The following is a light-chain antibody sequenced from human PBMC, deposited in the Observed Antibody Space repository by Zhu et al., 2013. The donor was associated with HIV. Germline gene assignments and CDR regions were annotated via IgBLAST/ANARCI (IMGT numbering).Light chain of an antibody. Sequence: DFQLTQSPSTVSASVGDRVTITCRASQTLTNWLAWYQQKPGKAPKLLIYKTSTLDTGVPSRFSASGSGTQFTLTISGLQSEDFAVYYCQQYDNWPLTFGGGTKVEVK. CDR1: QTLTNW. CDR3: QQYDNWPLT. CDR2: KTS. V-gene: IGKV1-5*03. J-gene: IGKJ4*01.